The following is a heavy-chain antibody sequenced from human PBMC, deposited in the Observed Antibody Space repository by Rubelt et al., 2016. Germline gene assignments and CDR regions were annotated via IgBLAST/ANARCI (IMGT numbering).Heavy chain of an antibody. J-gene: IGHJ4*02. CDR2: ISAYNGNT. CDR1: GYTFTSYG. CDR3: ARVISGVEYSSSWHFDY. V-gene: IGHV1-18*01. Sequence: QVQLVQSGAEVKKPGASVKVSCKASGYTFTSYGISWVRQAPGQGLEWMGWISAYNGNTNYAQKLQGRVTMTTDTSTSTAYMELRSRRSDDTAVYYCARVISGVEYSSSWHFDYWGQGTLVTVSS. D-gene: IGHD6-13*01.